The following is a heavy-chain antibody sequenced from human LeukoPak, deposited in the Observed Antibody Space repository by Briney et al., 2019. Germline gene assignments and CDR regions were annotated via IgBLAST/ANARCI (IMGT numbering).Heavy chain of an antibody. J-gene: IGHJ1*01. CDR2: ISYDGGEQ. CDR1: GFTFSKYG. CDR3: AKPRTFYDILTVSFQQ. D-gene: IGHD3-9*01. Sequence: GRSLRLSCAASGFTFSKYGMHWVRQAPGKGLEWVAVISYDGGEQHYGDSVKGRFSISRDDSKSTIYLQMNSLTVEDTALYYCAKPRTFYDILTVSFQQWGQGTWVSVSS. V-gene: IGHV3-30*18.